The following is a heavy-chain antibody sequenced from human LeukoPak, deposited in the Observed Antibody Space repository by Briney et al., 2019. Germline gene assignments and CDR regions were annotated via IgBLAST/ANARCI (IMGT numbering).Heavy chain of an antibody. Sequence: SETLSLTCAVYGGSFSGYYWSWIRQPPGKGLEWIGEINHSGSTNYNPSLKSRVTISVDTSKDQFSLKLSSVTAADTAVYYCARTSYYYGMDVWGQGTTVTVSS. V-gene: IGHV4-34*01. J-gene: IGHJ6*02. CDR1: GGSFSGYY. CDR2: INHSGST. CDR3: ARTSYYYGMDV.